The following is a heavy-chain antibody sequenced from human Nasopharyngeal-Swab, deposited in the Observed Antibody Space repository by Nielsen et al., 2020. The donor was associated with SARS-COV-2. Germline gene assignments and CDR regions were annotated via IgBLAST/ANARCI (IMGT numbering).Heavy chain of an antibody. V-gene: IGHV3-23*01. Sequence: ETLSLTCAASGFTFSNYPMSWARQAPGKGLEWVSAISGSGVTTYYADSVKGRFTISRDNSKNTLYLQMNSLRAEDTAVYYCAKGPGQFDYWGQGTLVTVSS. CDR2: ISGSGVTT. CDR3: AKGPGQFDY. J-gene: IGHJ4*02. CDR1: GFTFSNYP.